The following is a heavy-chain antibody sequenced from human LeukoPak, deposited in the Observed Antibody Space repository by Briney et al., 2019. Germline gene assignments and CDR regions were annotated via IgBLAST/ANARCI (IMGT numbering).Heavy chain of an antibody. J-gene: IGHJ6*02. CDR1: GGSINSSSYY. D-gene: IGHD1-1*01. CDR3: ARDTGHQLSRRNYYAMDV. CDR2: MYYRGST. V-gene: IGHV4-39*07. Sequence: SETLSLTCTVSGGSINSSSYYWGWVRQPPGKGLEWIGSMYYRGSTYYNPSLKSRVTISVDTSKNQFSLKLSSVTAADTAVYYCARDTGHQLSRRNYYAMDVWGQGTTVTVSS.